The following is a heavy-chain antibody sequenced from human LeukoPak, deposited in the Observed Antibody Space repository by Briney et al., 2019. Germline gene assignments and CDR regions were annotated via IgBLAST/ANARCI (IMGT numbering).Heavy chain of an antibody. CDR2: INTDGSRT. CDR3: VRGASLAYYMDV. Sequence: GGSLRLSCAASGFTFNSYWIHWVRQAPGKGLVWVSRINTDGSRTNYADSVKGRFAISRDDAKNTVHLQMYSLGAEDSAVYYCVRGASLAYYMDVWGKGTTVTVSS. D-gene: IGHD3-16*02. CDR1: GFTFNSYW. V-gene: IGHV3-74*01. J-gene: IGHJ6*03.